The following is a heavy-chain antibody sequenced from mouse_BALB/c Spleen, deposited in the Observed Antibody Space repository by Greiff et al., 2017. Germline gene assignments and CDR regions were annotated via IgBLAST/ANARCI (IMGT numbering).Heavy chain of an antibody. Sequence: EVQRVESGGGLVQPGGSLKLSCAASGFTFSSYTMSWVRQTPEKRLEWVAYISSGGGSTYYPDTVKGRFTISRDNAKNTLYLQMSSLKSEDTAMYYCARPLYYGNYNYAMDYWGQGTSVTVSS. D-gene: IGHD2-1*01. V-gene: IGHV5-12-2*01. CDR1: GFTFSSYT. CDR3: ARPLYYGNYNYAMDY. CDR2: ISSGGGST. J-gene: IGHJ4*01.